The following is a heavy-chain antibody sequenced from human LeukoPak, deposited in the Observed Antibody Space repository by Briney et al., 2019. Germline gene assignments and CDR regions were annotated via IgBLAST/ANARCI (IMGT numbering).Heavy chain of an antibody. CDR3: AGEGSRYCSGGSCYFS. CDR2: IYTSGST. CDR1: GGSISSGSCY. V-gene: IGHV4-61*02. Sequence: PSQTLSLTCTVSGGSISSGSCYWSWIRQPAGKGLEWIGRIYTSGSTNYNPSLKSRVTISVDTSKNQFSLKLSSVTAADTAVYYCAGEGSRYCSGGSCYFSWGQGTLVTVSS. J-gene: IGHJ5*02. D-gene: IGHD2-15*01.